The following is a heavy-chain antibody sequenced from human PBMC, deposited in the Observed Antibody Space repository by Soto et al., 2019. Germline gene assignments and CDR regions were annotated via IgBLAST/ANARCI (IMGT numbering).Heavy chain of an antibody. J-gene: IGHJ4*02. CDR3: ARELEGYYEDQ. CDR2: IDKTNYYT. D-gene: IGHD2-15*01. V-gene: IGHV3-11*06. CDR1: GFIFRDFD. Sequence: QVYLVESGGGLVKPGGSLRLSCAASGFIFRDFDMSWIRQAPGKGLEWVSHIDKTNYYTNYADSVKGRFTVSRDNAKNSLYLQMNSLRVDDAAVYYCARELEGYYEDQWGQGTLVTVSS.